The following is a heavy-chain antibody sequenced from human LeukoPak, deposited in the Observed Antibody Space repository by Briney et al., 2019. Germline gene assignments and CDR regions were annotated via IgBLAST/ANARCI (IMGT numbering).Heavy chain of an antibody. J-gene: IGHJ4*02. V-gene: IGHV5-51*01. CDR1: GYSFTSYW. D-gene: IGHD3-22*01. CDR3: ARCDISGYFDY. Sequence: GESLQISCKGSGYSFTSYWIAWVRRMPGKGLEWMGIIYPGDSDTKYSPSFQGQVTISDDKSMSTASLQWSSLKPSDTAMYYCARCDISGYFDYWGQGTLVTVSS. CDR2: IYPGDSDT.